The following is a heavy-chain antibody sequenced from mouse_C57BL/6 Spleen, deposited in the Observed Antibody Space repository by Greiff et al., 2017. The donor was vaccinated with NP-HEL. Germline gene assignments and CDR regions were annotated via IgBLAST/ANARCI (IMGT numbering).Heavy chain of an antibody. J-gene: IGHJ2*01. D-gene: IGHD1-1*01. CDR3: TTVPYTTVVSFDY. CDR1: GFNIKDYY. CDR2: IDPEDGDT. V-gene: IGHV14-1*01. Sequence: EVQLQQSGAELVRPGASVKLSCTASGFNIKDYYMHWVNQRPEQGLEWIGRIDPEDGDTEYAPKFQGKATMTADTSSNTAYLQLSSLTSEDTAVYYCTTVPYTTVVSFDYWGQGTTLTVSS.